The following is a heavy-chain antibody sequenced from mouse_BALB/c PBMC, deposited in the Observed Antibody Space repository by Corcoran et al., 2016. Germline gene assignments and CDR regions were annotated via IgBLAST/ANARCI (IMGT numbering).Heavy chain of an antibody. CDR1: GYTFTNYG. CDR3: ARGLLRLLSWFAY. CDR2: INTYTGEP. Sequence: QIQLVQSGPELKKPGETVKISCKASGYTFTNYGMNWVKQAPGKGLKWMGWINTYTGEPTYADDFKGRFAFSLETSASTAYLQINNLKNEDTATYFCARGLLRLLSWFAYWGQGTLVTVS. V-gene: IGHV9-3-1*01. D-gene: IGHD1-2*01. J-gene: IGHJ3*01.